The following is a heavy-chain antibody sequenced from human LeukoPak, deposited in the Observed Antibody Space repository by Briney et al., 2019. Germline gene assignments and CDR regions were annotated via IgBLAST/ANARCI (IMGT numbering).Heavy chain of an antibody. J-gene: IGHJ3*02. V-gene: IGHV1-69*13. CDR1: GGTFSSYA. Sequence: GASVKVSCKASGGTFSSYAISWVRQAPGQGLEWMGGIIPIFGTANYAQKFQGRVTITADESTSTAYMELSSLRSEDTAVYYCASHDSSSWQSDAFDIWGQGTMVTVSS. D-gene: IGHD6-13*01. CDR3: ASHDSSSWQSDAFDI. CDR2: IIPIFGTA.